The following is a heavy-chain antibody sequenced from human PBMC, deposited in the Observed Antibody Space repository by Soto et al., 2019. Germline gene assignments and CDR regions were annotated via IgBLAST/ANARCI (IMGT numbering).Heavy chain of an antibody. CDR3: ARVVVLVPAATDYYYYGMDV. V-gene: IGHV1-18*01. CDR2: ISAYNGNT. J-gene: IGHJ6*02. CDR1: GYTFTSYG. D-gene: IGHD2-2*01. Sequence: QVQLVQSGAEVKKPGASVKVSCKASGYTFTSYGISWVRQAPGQGLEWMGWISAYNGNTNYAQKLQGRVTMTTDTSTRTAYMELRSLRSDDTAVYYCARVVVLVPAATDYYYYGMDVWGQGTTVTVSS.